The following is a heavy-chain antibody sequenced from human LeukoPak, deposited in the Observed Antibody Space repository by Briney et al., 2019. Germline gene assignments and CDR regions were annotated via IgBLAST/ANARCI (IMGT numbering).Heavy chain of an antibody. Sequence: WASVKVSCKASGGTFSSYAISWVRQAPGQGLEWMGGIIPIFGTANYAQKFQGRVTITADKSTSTAYMELSSLRSEDTAVYYCARSYCSGGSCYQAYYFDYWGQGTLVTVSS. CDR3: ARSYCSGGSCYQAYYFDY. J-gene: IGHJ4*02. CDR2: IIPIFGTA. D-gene: IGHD2-15*01. V-gene: IGHV1-69*06. CDR1: GGTFSSYA.